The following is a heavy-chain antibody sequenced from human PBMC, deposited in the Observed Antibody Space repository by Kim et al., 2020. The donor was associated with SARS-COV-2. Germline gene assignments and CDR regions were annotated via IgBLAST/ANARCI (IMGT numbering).Heavy chain of an antibody. J-gene: IGHJ4*02. CDR3: AKDFETGTTHAFDY. Sequence: DAGRVRCTISRNNSKTKLYLQLNSLRAEDTAVYYCAKDFETGTTHAFDYWGQGTLVTVSS. D-gene: IGHD1-1*01. V-gene: IGHV3-33*06.